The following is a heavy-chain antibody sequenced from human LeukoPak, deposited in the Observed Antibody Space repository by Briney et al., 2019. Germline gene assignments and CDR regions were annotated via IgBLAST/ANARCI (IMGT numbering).Heavy chain of an antibody. CDR1: GFTFSNYW. CDR3: VKDQSSFGSGGYGLDV. V-gene: IGHV3-74*01. D-gene: IGHD3-10*01. J-gene: IGHJ6*02. Sequence: GGSLRLSCAASGFTFSNYWMHWVRQVPGTGLVWVSRIKSDGSNTSYADSVKGRFTSSTANAKNTLYLQMNSLRAEDTAIYYCVKDQSSFGSGGYGLDVWGQGTPVTVSS. CDR2: IKSDGSNT.